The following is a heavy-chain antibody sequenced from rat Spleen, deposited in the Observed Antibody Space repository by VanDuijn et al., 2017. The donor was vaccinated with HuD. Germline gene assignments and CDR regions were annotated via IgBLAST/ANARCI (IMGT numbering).Heavy chain of an antibody. CDR1: GFTFRSYW. V-gene: IGHV5-58*01. Sequence: EVQLVESGGGLVQPGRSLKLSCVVSGFTFRSYWMYWIRQAPGKGLEWVSSINTDGGDTYYSDSVKGRFTISRDNAKSTLYLQMDSLRSEDTATYYCATESYYYSSYAHFDYWGQGVMVTVSS. CDR2: INTDGGDT. CDR3: ATESYYYSSYAHFDY. D-gene: IGHD1-2*01. J-gene: IGHJ2*01.